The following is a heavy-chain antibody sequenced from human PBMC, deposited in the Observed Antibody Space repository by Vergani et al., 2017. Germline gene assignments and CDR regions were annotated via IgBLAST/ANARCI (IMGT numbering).Heavy chain of an antibody. D-gene: IGHD3-3*01. CDR1: GFTFSSYA. J-gene: IGHJ4*02. CDR3: ARVGDTILTDYFDY. Sequence: EVQLLESGGGLVQPGGSLRLSCAASGFTFSSYAMSWVRQAPGKGLEWVSVIYSGGSSTYYADSVKGRFTISRDNSKNTLYLQMNSLRAEDTAVYYWARVGDTILTDYFDYWGQGTLVTVSS. CDR2: IYSGGSST. V-gene: IGHV3-23*03.